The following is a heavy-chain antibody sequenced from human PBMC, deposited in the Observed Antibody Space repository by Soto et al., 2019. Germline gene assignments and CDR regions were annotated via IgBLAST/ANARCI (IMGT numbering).Heavy chain of an antibody. J-gene: IGHJ3*02. CDR2: INGGNGIT. D-gene: IGHD4-17*01. CDR1: GYIFGGYE. CDR3: ARYWHGDHRFDI. V-gene: IGHV1-3*01. Sequence: QVQLVQSGAEVKKPGASVEVSCKASGYIFGGYEMHWLRQAPGQRLDWMGWINGGNGITESAQKFQGRVTFTRDTFATTAYMELSSLRFEDTAVYYCARYWHGDHRFDIWGQGTLVTVSS.